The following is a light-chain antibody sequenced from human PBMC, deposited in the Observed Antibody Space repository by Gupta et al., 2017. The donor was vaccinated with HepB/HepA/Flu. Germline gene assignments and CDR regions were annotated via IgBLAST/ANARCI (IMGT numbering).Light chain of an antibody. CDR1: RLGDKF. Sequence: XVSVSAXXTVTITCSGDRLGDKFTSWYQQRPGQSPQLVIYQEHKRPSGIPERFSASNSGSTATLTISETQAMDEAEYFCQAWFGSTAIFGGGTKLTVL. CDR3: QAWFGSTAI. V-gene: IGLV3-1*01. CDR2: QEH. J-gene: IGLJ2*01.